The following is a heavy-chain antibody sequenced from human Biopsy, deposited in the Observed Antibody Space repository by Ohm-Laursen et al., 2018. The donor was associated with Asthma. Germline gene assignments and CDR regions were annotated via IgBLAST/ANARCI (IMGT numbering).Heavy chain of an antibody. J-gene: IGHJ4*01. CDR3: VKDHSAGYYYFDD. CDR2: IATDGSNK. V-gene: IGHV3-64D*08. CDR1: GFAFSSYS. Sequence: SLRLSCAASGFAFSSYSMHWVRQAPGRGPEYVSFIATDGSNKFYADSVKGRFTVSRDNSKHTLYLHMTGLRADDTGVYYCVKDHSAGYYYFDDWGHGAQVTFSS. D-gene: IGHD2-21*01.